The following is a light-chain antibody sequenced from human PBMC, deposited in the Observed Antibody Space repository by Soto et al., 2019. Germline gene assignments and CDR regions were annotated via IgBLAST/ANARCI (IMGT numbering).Light chain of an antibody. V-gene: IGKV3-15*01. J-gene: IGKJ4*01. CDR2: GAS. Sequence: EIVITQSPATLSVSPGERATLSCRASQSVRNTLAWYQQRPGQAPRLLVYGASTMANDIPARFSGSGSGPDFTLTLSSLHSEDFAISYCQQYHNGPLTFGCGTKVEIK. CDR3: QQYHNGPLT. CDR1: QSVRNT.